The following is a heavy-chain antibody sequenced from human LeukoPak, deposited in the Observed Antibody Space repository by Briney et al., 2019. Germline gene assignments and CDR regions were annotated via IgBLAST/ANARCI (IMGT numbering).Heavy chain of an antibody. D-gene: IGHD6-13*01. V-gene: IGHV3-23*01. J-gene: IGHJ6*04. CDR3: AKDGSNSSSLYYYYYGMDV. CDR1: GFTFSSYA. CDR2: ISGSGGST. Sequence: GASLRLSCAASGFTFSSYAISWVRQAPGEGLEWVSAISGSGGSTYYADSVKGRFTISRDNSKNTLYLQMNSLRPEDTAVYYCAKDGSNSSSLYYYYYGMDVWGKGTTVTVSS.